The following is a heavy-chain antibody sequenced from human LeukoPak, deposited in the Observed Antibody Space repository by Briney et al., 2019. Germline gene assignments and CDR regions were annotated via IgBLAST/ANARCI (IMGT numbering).Heavy chain of an antibody. V-gene: IGHV4-59*08. CDR1: GGSISSYY. D-gene: IGHD6-13*01. CDR2: IYYSGST. Sequence: KASETLSLTCTVSGGSISSYYWSWIRQPPGKGLEWIGYIYYSGSTNYNPSLKSRVTISVDTSKNQFSLKLSSVTAADTAVYYCARGAHSSSWYENWFDPWGQGTLVTVSS. CDR3: ARGAHSSSWYENWFDP. J-gene: IGHJ5*02.